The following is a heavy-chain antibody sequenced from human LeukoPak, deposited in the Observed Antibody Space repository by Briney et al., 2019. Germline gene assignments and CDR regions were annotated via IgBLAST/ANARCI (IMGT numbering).Heavy chain of an antibody. Sequence: KPSETLSLTCAVYGGSFSGYYWSWIRQPPGKGLEWIGEINQSGSTNYNPSLKSRVTISVDASKTQFSLKLSSVTAADTAVYYCARGSPDIVVVPAAAAPSYYFDYWGQGTLVTVSS. CDR1: GGSFSGYY. CDR2: INQSGST. V-gene: IGHV4-34*01. CDR3: ARGSPDIVVVPAAAAPSYYFDY. J-gene: IGHJ4*02. D-gene: IGHD2-2*01.